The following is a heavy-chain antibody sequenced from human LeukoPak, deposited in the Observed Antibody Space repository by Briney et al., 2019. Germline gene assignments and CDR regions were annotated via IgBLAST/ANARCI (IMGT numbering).Heavy chain of an antibody. Sequence: GASVKVSCKASGYTFTSYGISWVRQAPGQGLEWMGWISAYSGNTNYAQKLQGRVTMTTDTSTSTAYMELRSLRSDDTAVYYCARGPFVVPAASYYYYYMDVWGKGTTVTVSS. CDR1: GYTFTSYG. J-gene: IGHJ6*03. D-gene: IGHD2-2*01. CDR2: ISAYSGNT. CDR3: ARGPFVVPAASYYYYYMDV. V-gene: IGHV1-18*01.